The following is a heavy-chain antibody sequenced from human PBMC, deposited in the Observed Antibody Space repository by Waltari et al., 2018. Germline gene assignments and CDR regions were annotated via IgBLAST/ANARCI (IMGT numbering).Heavy chain of an antibody. CDR1: GFTFSSYW. CDR2: IKQDGSEE. J-gene: IGHJ3*02. CDR3: ARGRGGPISSWYGGDAFDI. V-gene: IGHV3-7*01. D-gene: IGHD6-13*01. Sequence: EVQLVVSGGGLVQPGGSLRLSCAASGFTFSSYWMSWVSQAPGKGLEWVANIKQDGSEEYDLASVKGRFTISRDNAKNSLYLQMNSLRAEDTAVYYCARGRGGPISSWYGGDAFDIWGQGTMVTVSS.